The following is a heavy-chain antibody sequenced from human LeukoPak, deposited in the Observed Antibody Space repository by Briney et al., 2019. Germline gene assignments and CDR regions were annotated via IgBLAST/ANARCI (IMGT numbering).Heavy chain of an antibody. J-gene: IGHJ4*02. CDR3: ARDMEPYCSGGRCSLFDY. CDR1: GGSISSSSYY. Sequence: SETLSLTCTVSGGSISSSSYYWGWIRQPPGKGLEWIGSIYYSGSTYYNPSLKSRVTISVDTSKNQFSLKLSSVTAADTAVYYCARDMEPYCSGGRCSLFDYWGQGTLVTVSS. V-gene: IGHV4-39*07. D-gene: IGHD2-15*01. CDR2: IYYSGST.